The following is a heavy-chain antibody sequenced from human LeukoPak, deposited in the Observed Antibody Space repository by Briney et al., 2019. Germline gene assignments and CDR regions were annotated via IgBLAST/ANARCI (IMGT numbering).Heavy chain of an antibody. CDR3: AREEGGLDV. J-gene: IGHJ6*02. Sequence: ASVKVSCKPSGYDFSIYTLNWVRQVPGQGPEWMGWMNTNTGKATYAQDFRGRFVFSFDSSVSTAYLEITSLKAADTAVYYCAREEGGLDVWGQGTTVIVSS. CDR2: MNTNTGKA. V-gene: IGHV7-4-1*02. CDR1: GYDFSIYT.